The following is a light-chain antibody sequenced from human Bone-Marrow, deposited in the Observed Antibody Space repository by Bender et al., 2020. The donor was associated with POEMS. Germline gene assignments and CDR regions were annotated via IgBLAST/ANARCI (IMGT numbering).Light chain of an antibody. CDR2: EVT. Sequence: QPALTQPASVSESPGQSVTISCTGTSSDVGRYNYVSWYQQHPGKAPKLLIYEVTKRPSGVSTRFSGSKSGNTASLTISGLQAEDEAHYYCCSYTGSVTVMFGGGTKLTVL. J-gene: IGLJ3*02. V-gene: IGLV2-23*02. CDR1: SSDVGRYNY. CDR3: CSYTGSVTVM.